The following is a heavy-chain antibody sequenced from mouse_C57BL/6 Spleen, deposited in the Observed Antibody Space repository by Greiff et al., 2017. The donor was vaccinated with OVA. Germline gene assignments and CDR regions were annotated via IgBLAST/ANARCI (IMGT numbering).Heavy chain of an antibody. CDR2: IWTGGGT. J-gene: IGHJ1*03. CDR3: ARNDYGSSYWYFDV. CDR1: GFSLTSYA. Sequence: VKLMESGPGLVAPSQSLSITCTVSGFSLTSYAISWVRQPPGKGLEWLGVIWTGGGTNYNSALKSRLSISKDNSKSQVFLKRNSLQTDDTARYYCARNDYGSSYWYFDVWGTGTTVTVAS. D-gene: IGHD1-1*01. V-gene: IGHV2-9-1*01.